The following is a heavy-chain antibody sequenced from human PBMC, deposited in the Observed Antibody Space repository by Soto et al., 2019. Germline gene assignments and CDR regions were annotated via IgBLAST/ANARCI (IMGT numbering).Heavy chain of an antibody. CDR2: MKEDGSDN. CDR1: GFTFSHYW. V-gene: IGHV3-7*01. Sequence: EVQLVESGGGLVQPGGSLRLSCAASGFTFSHYWMTWVRQAPGKGLEWVANMKEDGSDNNYVDSVKGRFTSSRDNAKTSLYLQRNSLRAEDTAMYYCARGGSESDYWGQGTLVTVSS. J-gene: IGHJ4*02. D-gene: IGHD3-16*01. CDR3: ARGGSESDY.